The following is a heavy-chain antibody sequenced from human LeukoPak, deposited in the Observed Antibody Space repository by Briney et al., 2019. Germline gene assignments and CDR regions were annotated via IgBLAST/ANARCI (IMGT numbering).Heavy chain of an antibody. Sequence: GGSLRLSCAAPEFAFRSNYMSWGRKAPGKGLKGGSVIYIDSTTYYTDCVKGRFTISRDDSKNTLYLQMNSLGAEDTPLYYCARSPSSYGSAHYFDYWGQGTLVTVSS. J-gene: IGHJ4*02. CDR3: ARSPSSYGSAHYFDY. D-gene: IGHD3-10*01. V-gene: IGHV3-53*01. CDR2: IYIDSTT. CDR1: EFAFRSNY.